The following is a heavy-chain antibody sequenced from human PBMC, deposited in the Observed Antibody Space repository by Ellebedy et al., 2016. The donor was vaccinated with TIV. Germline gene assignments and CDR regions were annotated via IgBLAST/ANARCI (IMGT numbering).Heavy chain of an antibody. J-gene: IGHJ5*02. V-gene: IGHV4-31*03. CDR1: GGSISSGGYY. CDR3: ARDANYYDSSVQIHHWFDP. Sequence: SETLSLTXTVSGGSISSGGYYWSWIRQHPGKGLEWIGYIYYSGSTYYNPSLKSRVTISVDTSKNQFSLKLSSVTAADTAVYYCARDANYYDSSVQIHHWFDPWGQGTLVTVSS. D-gene: IGHD3-22*01. CDR2: IYYSGST.